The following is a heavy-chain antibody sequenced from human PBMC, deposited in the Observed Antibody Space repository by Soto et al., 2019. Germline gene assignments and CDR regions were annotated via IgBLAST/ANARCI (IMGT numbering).Heavy chain of an antibody. V-gene: IGHV1-69*13. CDR1: GGTFSSYA. D-gene: IGHD1-7*01. CDR3: ASVLELHYYYGMDV. J-gene: IGHJ6*02. Sequence: SVKVSCKASGGTFSSYAISWVRQAPGQGLEWMGGIIPIFGTANYAQKFQGRVTITADESTSTAYMELSRLRSEDTAVYYCASVLELHYYYGMDVWGQGTTVTVSS. CDR2: IIPIFGTA.